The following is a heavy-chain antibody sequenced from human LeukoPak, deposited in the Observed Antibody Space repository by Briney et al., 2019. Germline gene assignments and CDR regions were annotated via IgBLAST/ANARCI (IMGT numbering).Heavy chain of an antibody. Sequence: SETLSLTCTVSGGSIRSTTYYWGWIRQPPGKGLEWIGSIYYSGNTYYNPSLMSRVTISVDTSKNQFSLKLTSVTAADTAVYYCARQTGSGLFILPGGQGTLVTVSS. CDR1: GGSIRSTTYY. CDR2: IYYSGNT. D-gene: IGHD3/OR15-3a*01. V-gene: IGHV4-39*01. J-gene: IGHJ4*02. CDR3: ARQTGSGLFILP.